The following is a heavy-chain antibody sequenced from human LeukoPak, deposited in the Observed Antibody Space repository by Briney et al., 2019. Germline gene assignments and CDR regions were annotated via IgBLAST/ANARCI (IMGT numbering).Heavy chain of an antibody. D-gene: IGHD5-12*01. CDR2: ISAYNGNT. CDR3: ARDRDSGYGYYFDY. Sequence: ASVKVSCKASGYTFTSYGISWVRQAPGQGLEWMGSISAYNGNTNYAQKLQGRVTMTTDTSPSTAYMELRSLRSDDTAVYYCARDRDSGYGYYFDYWGQGTLVTVSS. V-gene: IGHV1-18*01. J-gene: IGHJ4*02. CDR1: GYTFTSYG.